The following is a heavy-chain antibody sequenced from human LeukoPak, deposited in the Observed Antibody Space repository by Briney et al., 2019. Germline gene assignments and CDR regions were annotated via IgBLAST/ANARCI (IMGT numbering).Heavy chain of an antibody. CDR3: ARERTGFYAEY. Sequence: PGGSLRLSCAASGFTFSHYAMYWVRQAPGKGLEWVALISYDGSVQYYADSVKGRFTISRDSPKNTLYLQTNSLRPEDTAVYYCARERTGFYAEYWGQGTLVTVSS. D-gene: IGHD3/OR15-3a*01. CDR2: ISYDGSVQ. CDR1: GFTFSHYA. V-gene: IGHV3-30*04. J-gene: IGHJ4*02.